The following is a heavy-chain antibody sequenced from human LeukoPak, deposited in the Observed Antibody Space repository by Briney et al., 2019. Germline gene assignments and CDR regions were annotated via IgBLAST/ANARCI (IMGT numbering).Heavy chain of an antibody. V-gene: IGHV3-7*01. D-gene: IGHD2-2*01. CDR3: ARYCSSSRCHDAFDI. Sequence: GGSLRLSCAASGFTFSSYYMSWVRQAPGKGLEWVANIKHDESEKDYVDSVKGRFTISRDNAKNSLYLQMNSLRAEDTAVYYCARYCSSSRCHDAFDIWGQGTMVTVSS. CDR1: GFTFSSYY. CDR2: IKHDESEK. J-gene: IGHJ3*02.